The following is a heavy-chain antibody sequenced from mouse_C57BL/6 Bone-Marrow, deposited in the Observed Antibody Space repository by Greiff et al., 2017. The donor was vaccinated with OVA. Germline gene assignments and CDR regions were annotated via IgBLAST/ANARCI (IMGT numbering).Heavy chain of an antibody. Sequence: EVLLVESGGGLVKPGGSLKLSCAASGFTFSDYGMHWVRQAPEKGLEWVAYISSSSSTIYSADTVKGRFTISRDNAKNTLFLQMTSLRSEDTAMYCCARPYYGSSYELDYWGQGTTLTVSS. V-gene: IGHV5-17*01. CDR3: ARPYYGSSYELDY. D-gene: IGHD1-1*01. CDR2: ISSSSSTI. CDR1: GFTFSDYG. J-gene: IGHJ2*01.